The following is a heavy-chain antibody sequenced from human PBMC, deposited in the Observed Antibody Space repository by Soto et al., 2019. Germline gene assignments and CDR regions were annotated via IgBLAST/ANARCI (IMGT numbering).Heavy chain of an antibody. CDR3: AKGRGYCSSTSGYVGSDY. V-gene: IGHV3-23*01. CDR2: ISGSGGST. CDR1: GFTFSSYA. Sequence: EVQLLESGGGLVQPGGSLRLSCAASGFTFSSYAMSWVRQAPGKGLEWVSAISGSGGSTYYADSVKGRFTISRDNSKNTLYLQMNSLRDEDTAVYYCAKGRGYCSSTSGYVGSDYWGQGSLFAV. D-gene: IGHD2-2*01. J-gene: IGHJ4*02.